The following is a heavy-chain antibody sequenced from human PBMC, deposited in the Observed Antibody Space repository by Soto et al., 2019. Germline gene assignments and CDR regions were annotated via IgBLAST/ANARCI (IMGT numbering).Heavy chain of an antibody. CDR3: ARVSTTGTTPVDY. CDR2: INHSGST. J-gene: IGHJ4*02. Sequence: QVQLQQWGAGLLKPSETLSLTCAVYGGSFSGYYWSWIRQPPGTGLEWIGEINHSGSTNSNPSLKSRVTISVDTSKNQFSLKLSSGTAADTAVYYCARVSTTGTTPVDYWGQGTLVTVSS. D-gene: IGHD4-17*01. V-gene: IGHV4-34*01. CDR1: GGSFSGYY.